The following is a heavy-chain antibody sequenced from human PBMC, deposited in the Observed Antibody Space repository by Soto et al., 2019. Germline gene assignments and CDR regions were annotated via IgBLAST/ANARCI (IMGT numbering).Heavy chain of an antibody. CDR1: GYTFTNYD. Sequence: QVQVVQSGAEVKKPGASVKVSCKSSGYTFTNYDITWIRQAPGQGLEWMGWISAYNGDTNYAQRLQDRVTMTTDTSTSTVYMELRSLRSDDTAVYYCARASCTGRTCTFDYWGQGTLVTVSS. D-gene: IGHD2-8*02. CDR3: ARASCTGRTCTFDY. V-gene: IGHV1-18*01. J-gene: IGHJ4*02. CDR2: ISAYNGDT.